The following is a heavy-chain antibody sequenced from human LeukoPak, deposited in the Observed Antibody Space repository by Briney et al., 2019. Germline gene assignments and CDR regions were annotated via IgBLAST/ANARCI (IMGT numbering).Heavy chain of an antibody. CDR1: GFTFSIGW. CDR2: IKNKADGVTT. CDR3: TTVGYYDSSAPY. J-gene: IGHJ4*02. Sequence: KPGGSLLLSCAASGFTFSIGWMSWVRQAPGKGPEWVGRIKNKADGVTTDLAAPVKGKFTISRDDSKNTLYLQMNSLKTEDTAVYYCTTVGYYDSSAPYWGQGTLVTVSS. D-gene: IGHD3-22*01. V-gene: IGHV3-15*01.